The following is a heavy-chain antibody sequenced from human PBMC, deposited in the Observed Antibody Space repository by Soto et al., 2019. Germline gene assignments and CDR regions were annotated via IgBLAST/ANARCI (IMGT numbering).Heavy chain of an antibody. V-gene: IGHV3-21*01. CDR3: AREEGYYYGSGSYH. CDR1: GFTFSNYN. Sequence: EVQLVESGEGLVKPGGSLRLSCAASGFTFSNYNMIWVRQAPGKGLEWVSSISTSSSYISYADSVKGRFTISRDNAKNSLYLQMNSLRAEDTAVYYCAREEGYYYGSGSYHWGQGTLVTVSS. D-gene: IGHD3-10*01. J-gene: IGHJ5*02. CDR2: ISTSSSYI.